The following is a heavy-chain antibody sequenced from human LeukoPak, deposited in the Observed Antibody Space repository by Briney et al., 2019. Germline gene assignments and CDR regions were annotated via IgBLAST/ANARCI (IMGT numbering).Heavy chain of an antibody. D-gene: IGHD2-2*03. CDR2: ISYNGNQ. CDR3: ARDPLDISRWTNAFDI. V-gene: IGHV3-30*03. CDR1: GFTFSHIG. J-gene: IGHJ3*02. Sequence: GGSLRLSCEASGFTFSHIGMAWVRQAPVKALEWVAFISYNGNQKYGDSVKGRFTISRDNSKNTLYLQVNGLRPEDTAVYYCARDPLDISRWTNAFDIWGQGTMVSVSS.